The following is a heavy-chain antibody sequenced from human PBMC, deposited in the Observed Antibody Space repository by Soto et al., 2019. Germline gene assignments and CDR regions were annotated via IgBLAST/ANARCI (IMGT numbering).Heavy chain of an antibody. CDR2: SYYSGST. CDR1: DRSISSYY. V-gene: IGHV4-59*06. D-gene: IGHD2-21*02. J-gene: IGHJ6*02. CDR3: ARVCGGDCHNGMDV. Sequence: PSETLSLTCSVYDRSISSYYWSWISQHPGKCLEWIRYSYYSGSTYYNPSLKSRVTISVDTSKNQFSLKLSSVTAADTAVYYCARVCGGDCHNGMDVWGQGTTVTVSS.